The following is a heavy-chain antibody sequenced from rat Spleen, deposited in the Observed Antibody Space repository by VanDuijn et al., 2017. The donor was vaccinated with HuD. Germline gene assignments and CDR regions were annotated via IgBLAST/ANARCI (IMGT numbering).Heavy chain of an antibody. CDR3: TRDEIRGTGFAY. V-gene: IGHV5-31*01. Sequence: EVQLVESGGGLVQPGRSLKLSCVASGFTFNNYWMTWIRQAPGKGLEWVASITNTGGSTYYPDSVKGRFTISRDNAKSTLYLQMNSLRSEDTATYYCTRDEIRGTGFAYWGQGTLVTVSS. CDR2: ITNTGGST. J-gene: IGHJ3*01. CDR1: GFTFNNYW. D-gene: IGHD4-3*01.